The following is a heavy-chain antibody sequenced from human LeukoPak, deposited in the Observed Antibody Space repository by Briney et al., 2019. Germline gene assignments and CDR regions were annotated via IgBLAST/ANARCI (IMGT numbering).Heavy chain of an antibody. D-gene: IGHD3-16*01. CDR2: IYPGDSDA. V-gene: IGHV5-51*01. J-gene: IGHJ1*01. CDR3: ARHTGEGSHFQH. Sequence: GESLKISCKASGYTFTNYWIGWVRQMPGKGLEWMGIIYPGDSDARYSPSFRGQVIISADKSIRTAYLQWTSLKASDTAMYYCARHTGEGSHFQHWGQGSLVTVSS. CDR1: GYTFTNYW.